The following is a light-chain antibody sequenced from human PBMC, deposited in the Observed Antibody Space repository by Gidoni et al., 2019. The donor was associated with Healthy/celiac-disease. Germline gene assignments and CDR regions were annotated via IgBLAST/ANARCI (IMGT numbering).Light chain of an antibody. J-gene: IGKJ4*01. CDR2: GAS. CDR3: QQYNNWPLT. V-gene: IGKV3-15*01. CDR1: QSVSSD. Sequence: IVMTPSPATLSVSLGDRATLSCRASQSVSSDLAWYQQKPGQAPRLLIYGASTRATGIPARFSGSGSGTEFTLTISSLQSEDFAVYYCQQYNNWPLTFXGXTKVEIK.